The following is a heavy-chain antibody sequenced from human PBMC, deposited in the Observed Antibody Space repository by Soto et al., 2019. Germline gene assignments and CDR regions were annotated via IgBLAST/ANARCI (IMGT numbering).Heavy chain of an antibody. D-gene: IGHD6-19*01. CDR1: GGTFSSYT. CDR3: AFIAVAVSDAFDI. Sequence: QVQLVQSGAEVKKPGSSVKVSCKASGGTFSSYTISWVRQAPGQGLEWMGRIIPILGIAKYAQKFQGRVTITADKSTSTAYMELSSLRSEDTAVYYCAFIAVAVSDAFDIWGQGTMVTVSS. J-gene: IGHJ3*02. V-gene: IGHV1-69*02. CDR2: IIPILGIA.